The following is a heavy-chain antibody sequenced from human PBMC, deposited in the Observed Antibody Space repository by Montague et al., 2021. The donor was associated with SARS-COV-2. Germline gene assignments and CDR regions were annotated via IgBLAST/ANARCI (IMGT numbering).Heavy chain of an antibody. J-gene: IGHJ4*02. CDR2: INHRGTS. Sequence: SETLSLTCAVYGGSFSDYFWTWIRQPPGTGLEWVGEINHRGTSNYNPSLKSRVSISVDTSKNQFSLYLGSVTAADTAVYYCARGRQHFNMIVVVMTGGEYYFDHGGQGTLATVSS. V-gene: IGHV4-34*01. CDR3: ARGRQHFNMIVVVMTGGEYYFDH. CDR1: GGSFSDYF. D-gene: IGHD3-22*01.